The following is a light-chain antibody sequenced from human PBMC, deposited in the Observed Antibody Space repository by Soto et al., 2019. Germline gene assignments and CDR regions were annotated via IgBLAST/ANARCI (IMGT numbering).Light chain of an antibody. V-gene: IGLV2-8*01. CDR2: EVV. CDR1: KNDIGVYDF. Sequence: QSVLAQPPSASGSPGQSVTMSWTGTKNDIGVYDFVSWYQHHPGKAPRLIIYEVVQRPSGVPDRFSGSKSGNTASLTVSGLQAADEADYFCKSYAGSNTYVFGSGTKVTVL. CDR3: KSYAGSNTYV. J-gene: IGLJ1*01.